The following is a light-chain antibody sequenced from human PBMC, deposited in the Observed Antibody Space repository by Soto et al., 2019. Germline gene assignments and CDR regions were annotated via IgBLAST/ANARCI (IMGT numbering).Light chain of an antibody. CDR1: VIGSIS. CDR3: QVWDSSSDHVI. CDR2: DDS. Sequence: SYELTQPPSVSVAPGQTASITCGGNVIGSISVHWYQQKPGQAPVLVVFDDSDRPSGIPERFSGSNSRNTATLTISRVEAGAEADYYCQVWDSSSDHVIFGGGTKLTVL. V-gene: IGLV3-21*02. J-gene: IGLJ2*01.